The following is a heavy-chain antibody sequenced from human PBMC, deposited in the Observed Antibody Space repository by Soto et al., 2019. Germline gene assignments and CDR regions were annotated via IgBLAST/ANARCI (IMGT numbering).Heavy chain of an antibody. J-gene: IGHJ4*02. CDR3: AQTYYDFWSGYYIYYFDY. D-gene: IGHD3-3*01. Sequence: EVQLLESGGGLVQPGGSLRLSCAASGFTFSSYAMSWVRQAPGKGLEWVSAISGSGGSTYYADSVKGRFTISRDNSKNTLYLQMNSLRAEDTAVYYCAQTYYDFWSGYYIYYFDYWGQGTLVTVSS. V-gene: IGHV3-23*01. CDR2: ISGSGGST. CDR1: GFTFSSYA.